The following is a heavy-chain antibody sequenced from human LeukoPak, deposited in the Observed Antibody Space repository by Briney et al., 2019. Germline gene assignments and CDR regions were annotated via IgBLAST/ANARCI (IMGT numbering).Heavy chain of an antibody. Sequence: GRSLRLSCAASGFTFDDYAMHWVRQAPGKGLEWVSGISWNSGSIGYADSVKGRFTISRDNAKNSLYLQMNSLRAEDMALYYCAKDLSRGSGWTLDAFDIWGQGTMVTVSS. CDR2: ISWNSGSI. J-gene: IGHJ3*02. CDR3: AKDLSRGSGWTLDAFDI. D-gene: IGHD6-19*01. V-gene: IGHV3-9*03. CDR1: GFTFDDYA.